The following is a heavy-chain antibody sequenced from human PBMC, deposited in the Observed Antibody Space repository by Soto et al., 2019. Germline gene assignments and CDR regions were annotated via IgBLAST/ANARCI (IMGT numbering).Heavy chain of an antibody. J-gene: IGHJ4*02. CDR3: ATRSPAFDY. Sequence: QVQLVQSGPEVKKPGASVKVSCKTSGYTFTSFGISWVRQAPGQGLEWMGWITTDKGKTNYAQKFQGRVTRTTDTSTSTAYMELTSLRSDDTAVHYWATRSPAFDYWGQGTLVTLSS. CDR2: ITTDKGKT. CDR1: GYTFTSFG. V-gene: IGHV1-18*01.